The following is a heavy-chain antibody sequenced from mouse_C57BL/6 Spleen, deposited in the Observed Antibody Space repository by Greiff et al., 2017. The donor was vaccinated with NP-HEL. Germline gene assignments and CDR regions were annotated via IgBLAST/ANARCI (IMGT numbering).Heavy chain of an antibody. J-gene: IGHJ2*01. CDR3: ARSATMVTTRDFDY. CDR1: GYTFTGYW. CDR2: ILPGSGST. V-gene: IGHV1-9*01. D-gene: IGHD2-2*01. Sequence: VQVVESGAELMKPGASVKLSCKATGYTFTGYWIEWVKQRPGHGLEWIGEILPGSGSTNYNEKFKGKVTFTADTSSNTAYMQLSSLTTEDSAIYYCARSATMVTTRDFDYWGQGTTLTVSS.